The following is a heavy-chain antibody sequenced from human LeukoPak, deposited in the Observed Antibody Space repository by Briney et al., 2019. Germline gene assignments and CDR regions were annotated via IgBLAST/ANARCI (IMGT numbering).Heavy chain of an antibody. CDR3: ARVQVVITWYLDL. CDR1: GFTVSDNY. D-gene: IGHD3-22*01. J-gene: IGHJ2*01. CDR2: VYTGGTT. Sequence: PGGSLRLSCTASGFTVSDNYMTWVRQAPGKGLEWVSVVYTGGTTYYADSVKGRFTISRDSSKNTLYLLMNNLKSDDTAVYFCARVQVVITWYLDLWGRGTPVTVSS. V-gene: IGHV3-53*01.